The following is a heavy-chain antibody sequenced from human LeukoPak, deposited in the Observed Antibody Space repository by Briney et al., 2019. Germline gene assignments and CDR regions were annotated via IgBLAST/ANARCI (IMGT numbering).Heavy chain of an antibody. V-gene: IGHV7-4-1*02. Sequence: ASVKVSCKASGYTFTSYAMNWVRQAPGQGLEWMGWINTNTGNPTYAQGFTGRFVLSLDTSVSTAYLQISRLKAEDTAVYYCARVDLGSDWFDYYYYYMDVWGKGTTVTVSS. CDR3: ARVDLGSDWFDYYYYYMDV. CDR1: GYTFTSYA. CDR2: INTNTGNP. J-gene: IGHJ6*03. D-gene: IGHD6-19*01.